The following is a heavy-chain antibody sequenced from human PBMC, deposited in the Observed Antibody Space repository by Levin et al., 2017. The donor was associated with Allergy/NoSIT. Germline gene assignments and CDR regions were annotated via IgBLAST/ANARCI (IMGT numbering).Heavy chain of an antibody. CDR1: GFTFDDYA. J-gene: IGHJ6*03. D-gene: IGHD4-17*01. Sequence: PGGSLRLSCAASGFTFDDYAMHWVRQAPGKGLEWVSGISWNSGSIGYADSVKGRFTISRDNAKNSLYLQMNSLRAEDTALYYCAKGAHDYGDQQRYYYYMDVWGKGTTVTVSS. CDR2: ISWNSGSI. CDR3: AKGAHDYGDQQRYYYYMDV. V-gene: IGHV3-9*01.